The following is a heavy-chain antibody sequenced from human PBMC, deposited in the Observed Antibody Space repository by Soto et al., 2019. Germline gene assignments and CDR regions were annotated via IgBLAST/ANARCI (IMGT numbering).Heavy chain of an antibody. CDR1: GYTFTSYG. Sequence: QVQLVQSGAEVKKPGASVKVSCKASGYTFTSYGISWVQQAPGQGLEWMGWISAYNGNTNYAQKLQGRVTMTTDTSTSTAYMVLRSLRSDDTAVYYYARENYYYDSSGYYLFDPWGQGTLVTVSS. J-gene: IGHJ5*02. CDR2: ISAYNGNT. CDR3: ARENYYYDSSGYYLFDP. D-gene: IGHD3-22*01. V-gene: IGHV1-18*01.